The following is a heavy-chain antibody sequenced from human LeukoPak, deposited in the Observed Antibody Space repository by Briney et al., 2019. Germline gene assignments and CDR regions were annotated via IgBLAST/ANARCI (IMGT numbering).Heavy chain of an antibody. CDR3: AREPADRYCSGGSCYPWWFDP. CDR1: GFTVSSNY. D-gene: IGHD2-15*01. CDR2: IYSGGST. V-gene: IGHV3-66*01. Sequence: PGGSLRLSCAASGFTVSSNYMSWVRQAPGKGLEWASVIYSGGSTYYADSVKGRFTISRDNSKNTLYLQMNSLRAEDTAVYYCAREPADRYCSGGSCYPWWFDPWGQGTLVTVSS. J-gene: IGHJ5*02.